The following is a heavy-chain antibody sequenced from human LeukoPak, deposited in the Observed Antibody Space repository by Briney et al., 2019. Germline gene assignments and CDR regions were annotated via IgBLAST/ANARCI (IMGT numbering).Heavy chain of an antibody. V-gene: IGHV3-30*18. CDR2: ISYDGSNK. Sequence: GGSLRLSCVGSGFSFSTYGMHWVRQAPGKGLEWVAIISYDGSNKYYADSAKGRFTISRDNSKNTLYLQMNSLRGEDTAVYYCAKDQSDGDYSHWYFDLWGRGTLVTVSS. CDR1: GFSFSTYG. CDR3: AKDQSDGDYSHWYFDL. D-gene: IGHD4-17*01. J-gene: IGHJ2*01.